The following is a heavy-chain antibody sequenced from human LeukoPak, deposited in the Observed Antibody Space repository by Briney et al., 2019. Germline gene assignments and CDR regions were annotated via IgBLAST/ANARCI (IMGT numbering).Heavy chain of an antibody. CDR2: INPNSGGT. V-gene: IGHV1-2*06. CDR3: ARDSSSSGYYITYYYGMDV. CDR1: GYTFTGYY. J-gene: IGHJ6*02. Sequence: GASVNVSFTASGYTFTGYYMHWVRQAPGQGLEWMGRINPNSGGTNYAQKFQGRVTMTRDTSISTAYMELSRLRSDDTAVYYCARDSSSSGYYITYYYGMDVWGQGTTVTVSS. D-gene: IGHD3-22*01.